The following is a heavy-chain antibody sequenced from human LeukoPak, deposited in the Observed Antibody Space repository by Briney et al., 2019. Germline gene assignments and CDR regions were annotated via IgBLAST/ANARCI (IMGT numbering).Heavy chain of an antibody. Sequence: PGGSLRLSCAASGFTFSSYAMSWVRQAPGKGLEWVSAISGSGGSTYYADSVKGRFTFSRDNSKNTLYLQMNSLRAEDTAVYYCAKYSGSLPLGDYWGQGTLVTVSS. V-gene: IGHV3-23*01. CDR1: GFTFSSYA. J-gene: IGHJ4*02. D-gene: IGHD1-26*01. CDR2: ISGSGGST. CDR3: AKYSGSLPLGDY.